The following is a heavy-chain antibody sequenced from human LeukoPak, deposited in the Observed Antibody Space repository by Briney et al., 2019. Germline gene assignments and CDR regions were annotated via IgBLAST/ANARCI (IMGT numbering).Heavy chain of an antibody. CDR3: ARDHYYASGSYSDAFDI. Sequence: SETLSPTCTVSGGSISGYYWSWIRQPAGKGLEWIGRIYSSGSTNFNPSLKSRVTMSVETSKNQFSLKVNSVTAADTAVYYCARDHYYASGSYSDAFDIWGQGTMVTVSS. CDR1: GGSISGYY. CDR2: IYSSGST. J-gene: IGHJ3*02. V-gene: IGHV4-4*07. D-gene: IGHD3-10*01.